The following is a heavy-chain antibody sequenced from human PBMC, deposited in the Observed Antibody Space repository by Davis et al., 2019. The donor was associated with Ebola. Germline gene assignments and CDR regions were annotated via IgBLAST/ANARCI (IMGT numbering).Heavy chain of an antibody. V-gene: IGHV1-69*06. CDR1: GGTFSSYA. J-gene: IGHJ5*02. CDR2: IIPIFGTA. CDR3: ARDKASVTTDWFDP. D-gene: IGHD4-17*01. Sequence: SAKVSCKASGGTFSSYAISWVRQASGQGLEWMGGIIPIFGTANYAQKFQGRVTITADKSTSTAYMELSSLRSDDTAVYYCARDKASVTTDWFDPWGQGTLVTVSS.